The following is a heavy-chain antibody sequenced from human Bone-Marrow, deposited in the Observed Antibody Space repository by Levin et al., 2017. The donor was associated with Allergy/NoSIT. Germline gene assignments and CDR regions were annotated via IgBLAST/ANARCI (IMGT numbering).Heavy chain of an antibody. D-gene: IGHD2-8*02. V-gene: IGHV4-61*01. CDR1: GGSVSDTLYY. Sequence: SETLSLSCTVSGGSVSDTLYYWSWIRQSPGKGLEWIGYVYSSGSTNYNPSLKSRVTISLDTSKNQFSLKLTSVTPADTAVYYCARYPTGYYYAMDVWGQGTTVAVSS. J-gene: IGHJ6*02. CDR2: VYSSGST. CDR3: ARYPTGYYYAMDV.